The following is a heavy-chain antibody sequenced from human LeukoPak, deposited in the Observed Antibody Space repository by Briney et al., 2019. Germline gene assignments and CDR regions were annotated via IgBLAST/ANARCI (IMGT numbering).Heavy chain of an antibody. CDR3: ASSYDSSGYYYYGIDY. CDR2: ISSSGSTI. Sequence: GGSLRLSCAASGFTFSSYEMNWVRQAPGKGLEWVSYISSSGSTIYYADSVKGRSTISRDNAKNSLYLQMNSLRAEDTAVYYCASSYDSSGYYYYGIDYWGQGTLVTVSS. D-gene: IGHD3-22*01. CDR1: GFTFSSYE. J-gene: IGHJ4*02. V-gene: IGHV3-48*03.